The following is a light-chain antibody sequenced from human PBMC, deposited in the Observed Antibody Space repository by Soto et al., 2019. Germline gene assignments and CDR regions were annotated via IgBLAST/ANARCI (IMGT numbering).Light chain of an antibody. CDR3: QQYNSYSWT. J-gene: IGKJ1*01. CDR2: DAS. Sequence: DIQMTQSPSTLSASVRDRVTITCRASQSSSSWLAWYQQKPGKAPKLLIYDASSLESGVPSRFSGSGSGTDFTLTICSLQPEDFATYYCQQYNSYSWTFGEGTKV. V-gene: IGKV1-5*01. CDR1: QSSSSW.